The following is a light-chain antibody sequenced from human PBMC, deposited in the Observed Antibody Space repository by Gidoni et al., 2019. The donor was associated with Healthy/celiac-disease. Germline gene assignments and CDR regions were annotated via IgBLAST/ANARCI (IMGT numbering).Light chain of an antibody. CDR2: GAS. Sequence: DIAITQAPATLSVSPGEGATLSCRASQSVSSNFAWYQQKPGQAPRLLIYGASTRATGIPARFSGSGSGTAFTLTISSLQSEDFAVYYCQQYNNWPPLTFGGGTKVEIK. CDR1: QSVSSN. CDR3: QQYNNWPPLT. V-gene: IGKV3-15*01. J-gene: IGKJ4*01.